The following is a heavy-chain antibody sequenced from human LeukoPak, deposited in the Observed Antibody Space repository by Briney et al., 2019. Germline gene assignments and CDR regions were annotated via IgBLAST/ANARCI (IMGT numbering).Heavy chain of an antibody. CDR3: ARSIPVRYDILDP. V-gene: IGHV1-2*02. J-gene: IGHJ5*02. Sequence: ASVKVSCKASGYTFTGYYMHWVRQAPGQGLERMGWINPNSGGTNYAQKFQGRVTMTRDTSISTAYMELSRLRSDDTAVYYCARSIPVRYDILDPWGQGTLVTVSS. CDR1: GYTFTGYY. D-gene: IGHD3-9*01. CDR2: INPNSGGT.